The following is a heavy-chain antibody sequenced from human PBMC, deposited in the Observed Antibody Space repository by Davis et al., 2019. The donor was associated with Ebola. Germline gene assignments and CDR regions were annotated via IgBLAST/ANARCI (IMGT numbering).Heavy chain of an antibody. Sequence: SETLSLTCAVYGGSFSGYYWSWIRQPPGKGLEWIGEIHNSGSTNYNPSLKSRVTISVDTSKNQFSLKLSSVTAADTAVYYCARGVRYYYGSGSYSFYYYYGMDVWGQGTTVTVSS. CDR1: GGSFSGYY. J-gene: IGHJ6*02. CDR2: IHNSGST. CDR3: ARGVRYYYGSGSYSFYYYYGMDV. V-gene: IGHV4-34*01. D-gene: IGHD3-10*01.